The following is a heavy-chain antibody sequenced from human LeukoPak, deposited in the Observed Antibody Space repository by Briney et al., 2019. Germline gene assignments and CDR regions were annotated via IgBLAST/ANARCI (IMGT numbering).Heavy chain of an antibody. D-gene: IGHD2-2*02. CDR1: GYTFTSYG. CDR2: ISAYNGNT. CDR3: ARDIVVVPAAIPLDY. Sequence: ASVKVSCKASGYTFTSYGISWVRQAPGEGLEWMGWISAYNGNTNYAQKLQGRVTMTTDTSTSTAYMELRSLRSDDTAVYYCARDIVVVPAAIPLDYWGQGTLLTVSS. V-gene: IGHV1-18*01. J-gene: IGHJ4*02.